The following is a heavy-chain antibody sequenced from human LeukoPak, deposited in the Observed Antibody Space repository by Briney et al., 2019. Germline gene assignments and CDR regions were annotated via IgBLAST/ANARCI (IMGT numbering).Heavy chain of an antibody. D-gene: IGHD3-22*01. V-gene: IGHV4-34*01. J-gene: IGHJ4*02. CDR3: ARGPTYYYDSSGYYPFDY. CDR1: GGSFSGYY. Sequence: SETLSLTCAVYGGSFSGYYWSWIRQPPGKRLEWIGEINHSGSTNYNPSLKSRVTISVDTSKNQFSLKLSSVTAADTAVYYCARGPTYYYDSSGYYPFDYWGQGTLVTVSS. CDR2: INHSGST.